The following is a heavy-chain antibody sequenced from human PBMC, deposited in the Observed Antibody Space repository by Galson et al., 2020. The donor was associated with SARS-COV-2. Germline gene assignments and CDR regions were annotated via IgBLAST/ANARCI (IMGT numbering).Heavy chain of an antibody. J-gene: IGHJ4*02. CDR3: ARTPDYYGSGPEFDY. D-gene: IGHD3-10*01. CDR1: GFSLTTPGMC. CDR2: IAWQDDR. Sequence: SGPTLVKPTQTLTLTCTFSGFSLTTPGMCVSWIRQPPGKALEWLARIAWQDDRDYSTSLKTRLTIAKDTSKNQVVLTLTNVDPVDTATYYCARTPDYYGSGPEFDYWGRGTLVTVSS. V-gene: IGHV2-70*11.